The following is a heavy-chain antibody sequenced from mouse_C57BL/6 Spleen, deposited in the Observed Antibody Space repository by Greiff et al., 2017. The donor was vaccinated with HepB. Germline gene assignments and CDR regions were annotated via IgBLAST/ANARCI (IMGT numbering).Heavy chain of an antibody. Sequence: VRLQQSGADLAKPGASVKLSCKASGYTFTSYWMHWVKQRPGQGLEWIGYINPSSGYTKYTQKFKDKGTVTADISSSTAYMQMSSLTYEDSAIYYCASSPFCDNDVHWYFDVWGTGTTVTVSS. D-gene: IGHD2-4*01. J-gene: IGHJ1*03. CDR3: ASSPFCDNDVHWYFDV. CDR2: INPSSGYT. CDR1: GYTFTSYW. V-gene: IGHV1-7*01.